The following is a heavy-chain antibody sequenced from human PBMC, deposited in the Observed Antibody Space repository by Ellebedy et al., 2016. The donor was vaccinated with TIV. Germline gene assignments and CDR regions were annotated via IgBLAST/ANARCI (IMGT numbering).Heavy chain of an antibody. CDR3: ARNSPREYALEI. J-gene: IGHJ3*02. V-gene: IGHV4-59*02. CDR2: IYYSGIT. Sequence: SETLSLXCSVSGDSVSRYYWSWIRQPPGKGLEWIGYIYYSGITDYNPSLKSRVTMSVDTSKNQISLKLNSVTAADTAVYYCARNSPREYALEIWGQGTLVTVTS. CDR1: GDSVSRYY.